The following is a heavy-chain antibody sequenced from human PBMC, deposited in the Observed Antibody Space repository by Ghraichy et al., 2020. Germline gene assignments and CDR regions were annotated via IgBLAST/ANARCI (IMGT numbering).Heavy chain of an antibody. V-gene: IGHV3-15*01. CDR2: VKNIVDGGGT. CDR3: VTDNHGSNLDHRNHGDDAFDI. J-gene: IGHJ3*02. Sequence: GGSLRLSCVASGFSVGNVYMTWVRQAPGKGLEWLGRVKNIVDGGGTHLAAPVRGRFTISRDDSRNMVYLQMNSLMTEDTGVYYCVTDNHGSNLDHRNHGDDAFDIWGQGTKVTVSS. CDR1: GFSVGNVY. D-gene: IGHD1-14*01.